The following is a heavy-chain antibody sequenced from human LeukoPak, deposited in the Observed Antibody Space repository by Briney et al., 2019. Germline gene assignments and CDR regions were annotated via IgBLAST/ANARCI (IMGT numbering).Heavy chain of an antibody. CDR2: IRDTGNT. J-gene: IGHJ4*02. CDR3: AKAPVTTCRGAFCYPFDY. V-gene: IGHV3-23*01. Sequence: GGSLRLSRAASGFTLSSYAMSWVRQAPGKGLEWVSAIRDTGNTYHADSVKGRFTISRDSSKNTLFLQMNGLRPEDAAVYYCAKAPVTTCRGAFCYPFDYWGLGTLVTVSS. CDR1: GFTLSSYA. D-gene: IGHD2-15*01.